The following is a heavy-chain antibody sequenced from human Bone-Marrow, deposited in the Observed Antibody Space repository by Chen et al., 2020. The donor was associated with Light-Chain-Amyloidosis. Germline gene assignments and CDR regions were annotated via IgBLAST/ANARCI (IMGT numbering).Heavy chain of an antibody. J-gene: IGHJ4*02. CDR3: ARRRDGYNFDY. Sequence: EVQLEQSGQEVKKPGESLKISCKGSRSTFPNYWIGWVRQMPGKGLEWMGVIYPDDSDARYSPSFEGQVTISADKSITTAYLQWRSLKASDTAMYYCARRRDGYNFDYWGQGTLVTVSS. V-gene: IGHV5-51*01. CDR2: IYPDDSDA. D-gene: IGHD5-12*01. CDR1: RSTFPNYW.